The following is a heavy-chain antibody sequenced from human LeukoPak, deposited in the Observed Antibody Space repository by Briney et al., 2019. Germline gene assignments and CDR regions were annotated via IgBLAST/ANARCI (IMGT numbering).Heavy chain of an antibody. CDR3: ARGRRIVVVPAAVVFDY. CDR2: IYYSGST. J-gene: IGHJ4*02. D-gene: IGHD2-2*01. Sequence: PSETLSLTCTVSGGSISSYYWSWIRQPPGKGLEWIGYIYYSGSTNYNPSLKSRVTISVDTSKNQFSLKLSSVTAADTAVYYCARGRRIVVVPAAVVFDYWGQGTLVTASS. V-gene: IGHV4-59*01. CDR1: GGSISSYY.